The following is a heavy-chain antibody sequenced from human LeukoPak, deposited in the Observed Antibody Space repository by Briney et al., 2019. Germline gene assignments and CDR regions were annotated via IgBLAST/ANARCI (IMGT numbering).Heavy chain of an antibody. D-gene: IGHD6-19*01. J-gene: IGHJ4*02. Sequence: GGSLRLSCAASGFTFSSYAMSWVRQAPGKGLEWVSAISGSGGSTYYADSVKGRFTISRDNSKNTLYLQMNNLRAEDTAVYYCAEEDSSGWYGFDYWGQGTLVTVSS. V-gene: IGHV3-23*01. CDR1: GFTFSSYA. CDR2: ISGSGGST. CDR3: AEEDSSGWYGFDY.